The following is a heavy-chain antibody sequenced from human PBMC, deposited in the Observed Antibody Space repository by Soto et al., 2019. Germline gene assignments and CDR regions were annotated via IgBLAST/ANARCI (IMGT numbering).Heavy chain of an antibody. J-gene: IGHJ6*02. Sequence: EVQLVESGGGLVQPGGSLRLSCAASGFTFSSYEMNWVRQAPGKGLEWVSYISSSGSTIYYADSVKGRFTISRDNAKNSLYLQMNSLRAEDTAVYYCARDRQPLPLFYYGMDVWGQGTTVTVSS. CDR2: ISSSGSTI. CDR3: ARDRQPLPLFYYGMDV. D-gene: IGHD6-13*01. V-gene: IGHV3-48*03. CDR1: GFTFSSYE.